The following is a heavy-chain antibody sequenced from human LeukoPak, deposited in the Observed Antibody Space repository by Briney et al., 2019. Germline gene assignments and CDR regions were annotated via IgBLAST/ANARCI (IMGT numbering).Heavy chain of an antibody. CDR2: ISAYNGNT. D-gene: IGHD3-3*01. V-gene: IGHV1-18*01. CDR1: GYTFTSYG. CDR3: ARAGVAEYYYYGMDV. J-gene: IGHJ6*02. Sequence: ASVKVSCKASGYTFTSYGISWVRQAPGQGLEWMGWISAYNGNTNYAQKLQGRVTMTTDTSTSTAYMELRSLRSDDTAVYYCARAGVAEYYYYGMDVWGQGTTVTVSS.